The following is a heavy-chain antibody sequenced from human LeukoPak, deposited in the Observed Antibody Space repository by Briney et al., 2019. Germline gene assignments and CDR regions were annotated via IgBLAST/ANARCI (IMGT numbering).Heavy chain of an antibody. D-gene: IGHD5-24*01. J-gene: IGHJ4*02. CDR1: GDSISNYY. CDR2: VYYSGST. CDR3: AREPRDGHKVYFDY. Sequence: PSETLSLTCTVSGDSISNYYWSWIRQPPGKGLEWIGYVYYSGSTNYNPSLKSRVTISVDTSKNQFSLRLSSVTAADTAVYYCAREPRDGHKVYFDYWGQGTLVTVSS. V-gene: IGHV4-59*01.